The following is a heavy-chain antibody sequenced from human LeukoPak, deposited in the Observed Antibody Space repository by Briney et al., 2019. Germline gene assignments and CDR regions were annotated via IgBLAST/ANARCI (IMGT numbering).Heavy chain of an antibody. V-gene: IGHV4-39*07. J-gene: IGHJ4*02. CDR2: IYYSGST. CDR1: GGPISSSSYY. D-gene: IGHD3-9*01. CDR3: ARLLLRYFDWLPGPEGE. Sequence: KPSETLSLTCTVSGGPISSSSYYWGWIRQPPGKGLEWIGSIYYSGSTYYNPSLKSRVTISVDTSKNQFSLKLSSVTAADTAVYYCARLLLRYFDWLPGPEGEWGQGTLVTVSS.